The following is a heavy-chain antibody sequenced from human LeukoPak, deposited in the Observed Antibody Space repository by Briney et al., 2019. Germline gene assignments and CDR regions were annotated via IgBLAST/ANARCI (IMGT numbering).Heavy chain of an antibody. CDR2: IYYSGST. V-gene: IGHV4-59*01. CDR3: AGRQRWPFDY. CDR1: GGSLSSYY. D-gene: IGHD4-23*01. Sequence: SETLSLTCTVSGGSLSSYYWSWIRQPPGKGLEWIGYIYYSGSTNYNPSLKSRVTISVGTSKNQFSLKLSSVTAADTAVYYCAGRQRWPFDYWGQGTLVTVSS. J-gene: IGHJ4*02.